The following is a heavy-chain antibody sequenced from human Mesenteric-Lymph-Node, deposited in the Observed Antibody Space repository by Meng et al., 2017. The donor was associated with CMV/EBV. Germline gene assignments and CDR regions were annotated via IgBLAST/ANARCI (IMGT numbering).Heavy chain of an antibody. J-gene: IGHJ4*02. CDR3: AKGQWLAPYNLDY. V-gene: IGHV3-7*01. CDR2: INQDGSEK. Sequence: GGSLRLSCAASGFSFGSYWMSWVRQAPGKGPEWVANINQDGSEKYSVDSVKGRFTISRDNAKNSLYLQMNSLRAEDTAVYYCAKGQWLAPYNLDYWGQGTPVTVSS. CDR1: GFSFGSYW. D-gene: IGHD6-19*01.